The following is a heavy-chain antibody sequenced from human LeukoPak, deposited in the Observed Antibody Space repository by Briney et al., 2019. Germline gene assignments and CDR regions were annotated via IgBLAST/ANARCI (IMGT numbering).Heavy chain of an antibody. CDR2: ISSSSSTI. Sequence: PRGSLRLSCAASGFTFSDYYMNWVRQAPGKGLEWVSYISSSSSTIYYADSVKGRFTISRDNAKNSLYLQMNSLRDEDTAVYYCARETGFWSGYYFYLYYFDYWGQGTLVTVSS. J-gene: IGHJ4*02. V-gene: IGHV3-48*02. CDR3: ARETGFWSGYYFYLYYFDY. CDR1: GFTFSDYY. D-gene: IGHD3-3*01.